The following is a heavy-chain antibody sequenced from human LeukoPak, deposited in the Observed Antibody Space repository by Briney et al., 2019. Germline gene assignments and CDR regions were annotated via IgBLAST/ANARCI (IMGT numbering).Heavy chain of an antibody. CDR2: INHSGST. D-gene: IGHD2-15*01. Sequence: PSETLSLTCAAYGGSFSGYYWSWIRQPPGKGLEWIGEINHSGSTNYNPSLKSRVTISVDTSKNQFSLKLSSVTAADTAVYYCARVRIRVVVVAATPNYFDYWGQGTLVTVSS. CDR1: GGSFSGYY. V-gene: IGHV4-34*01. J-gene: IGHJ4*02. CDR3: ARVRIRVVVVAATPNYFDY.